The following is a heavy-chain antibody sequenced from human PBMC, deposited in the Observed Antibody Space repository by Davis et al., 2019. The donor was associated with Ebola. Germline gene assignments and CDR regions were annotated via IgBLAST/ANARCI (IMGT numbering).Heavy chain of an antibody. CDR1: GFTFSSYA. D-gene: IGHD3-3*01. Sequence: GESLKISCAASGFTFSSYAMHWVRQAPGKGLEWVAVISYDGSNKYYADSVKGRFTISRDNSKNTLYLQMNSLRAEDTAVYYCARSGFTIFGVVIHDAFDIWGQGTMVTVSS. CDR2: ISYDGSNK. J-gene: IGHJ3*02. V-gene: IGHV3-30-3*01. CDR3: ARSGFTIFGVVIHDAFDI.